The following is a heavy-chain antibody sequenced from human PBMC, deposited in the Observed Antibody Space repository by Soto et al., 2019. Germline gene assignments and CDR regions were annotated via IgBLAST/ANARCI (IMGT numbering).Heavy chain of an antibody. V-gene: IGHV3-23*01. CDR3: AKGMASRIAAALNY. CDR1: GFTFNNYA. Sequence: GESLKISCAASGFTFNNYAMNWVRQAPGKGPEWVSGISESGGNTYYADSVKGRFTISRDNSKNTLYLQMNSLRAEDTAVYSCAKGMASRIAAALNYWGQGTLVTVSS. D-gene: IGHD6-13*01. J-gene: IGHJ4*02. CDR2: ISESGGNT.